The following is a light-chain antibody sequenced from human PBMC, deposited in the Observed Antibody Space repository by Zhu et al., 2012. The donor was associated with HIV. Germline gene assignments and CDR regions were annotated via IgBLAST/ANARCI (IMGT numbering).Light chain of an antibody. Sequence: ATITCRASESIGRYLAWYQQKPGTAPKLLIYDTSTLQSGVPSTFSGSGSGTEFTLTISSLRPEDFATYYCQQLSGYPLFIYGPGTKVDIK. CDR1: ESIGRY. J-gene: IGKJ3*01. CDR3: QQLSGYPLFI. CDR2: DTS. V-gene: IGKV1-9*01.